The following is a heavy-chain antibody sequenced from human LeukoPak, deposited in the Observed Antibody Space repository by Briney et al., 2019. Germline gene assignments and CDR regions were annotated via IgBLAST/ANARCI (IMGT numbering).Heavy chain of an antibody. D-gene: IGHD6-19*01. CDR1: GFSVSSNY. J-gene: IGHJ4*02. V-gene: IGHV3-66*01. Sequence: PGGSLRLSCAASGFSVSSNYMSWVRQAPGKGLEWVSVIYSGGSTYYADSVKGRFTISRDNSKNTLYLQMNSLRAEDTAVYYCARGGISVAGTVHYWGQGTLVTVSS. CDR2: IYSGGST. CDR3: ARGGISVAGTVHY.